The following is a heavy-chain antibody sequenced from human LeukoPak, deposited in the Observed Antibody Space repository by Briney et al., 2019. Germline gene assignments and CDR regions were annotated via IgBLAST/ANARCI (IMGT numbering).Heavy chain of an antibody. CDR3: AKGLSVTTSIRYYYYYYYMDV. D-gene: IGHD4-11*01. J-gene: IGHJ6*03. Sequence: GGSLRLSCAASGFTFSSYGMHWVRQAPGKGLEWVAFIRYDGSNKYYADSVKGRFTISRDNSKNTLYLQMNSLRAEDTAVYYCAKGLSVTTSIRYYYYYYYMDVWGNGTTVTVSS. V-gene: IGHV3-30*02. CDR1: GFTFSSYG. CDR2: IRYDGSNK.